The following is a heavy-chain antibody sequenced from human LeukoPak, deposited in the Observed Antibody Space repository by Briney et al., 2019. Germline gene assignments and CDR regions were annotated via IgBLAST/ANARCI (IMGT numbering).Heavy chain of an antibody. CDR1: GFTFSSYG. CDR2: ISYDGSNK. V-gene: IGHV3-30*03. J-gene: IGHJ4*02. Sequence: PGRSLRLSCAASGFTFSSYGMHWVRQAPGKGLEWVAVISYDGSNKYYADSVKGRFTISRDNSKNTLYLQMNSLRAEDTAVYYCATGTEMDRGVIINGHLDYWGQGTLVTASS. CDR3: ATGTEMDRGVIINGHLDY. D-gene: IGHD3-10*01.